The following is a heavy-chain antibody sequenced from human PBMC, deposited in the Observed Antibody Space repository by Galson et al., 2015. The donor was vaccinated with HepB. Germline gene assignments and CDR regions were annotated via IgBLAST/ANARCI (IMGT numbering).Heavy chain of an antibody. J-gene: IGHJ3*02. D-gene: IGHD3-9*01. CDR1: GGSISSGGYY. CDR3: ARGLNYDILTGYYLDAFDI. Sequence: TLSLTCTVSGGSISSGGYYWSWIRQHPGKGLEWIGYIYYSGSTYYNPSLKSRVTISVDTSKNQFSLKLSSVTAADTAVYYCARGLNYDILTGYYLDAFDIWGQGTMVTVSS. V-gene: IGHV4-31*03. CDR2: IYYSGST.